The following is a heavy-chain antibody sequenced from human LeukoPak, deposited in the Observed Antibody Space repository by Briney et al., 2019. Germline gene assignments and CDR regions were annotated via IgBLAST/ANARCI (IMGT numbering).Heavy chain of an antibody. CDR3: ARTDGSSWYPGFDP. Sequence: GGSLRLSCAASGFTFSSYSMNWVRRAPGKGLEWVSSISSSSSYIYYADSVKGRFTISRDNAKNSLYLQMNSLRAEDTAVYYCARTDGSSWYPGFDPWGQGTLVTVSS. CDR1: GFTFSSYS. D-gene: IGHD6-13*01. CDR2: ISSSSSYI. J-gene: IGHJ5*02. V-gene: IGHV3-21*01.